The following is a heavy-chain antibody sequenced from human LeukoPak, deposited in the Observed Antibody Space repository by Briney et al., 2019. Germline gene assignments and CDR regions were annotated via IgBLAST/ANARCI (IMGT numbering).Heavy chain of an antibody. CDR1: GYTFTSYG. Sequence: ASVKVSCKASGYTFTSYGISWVRQAPGQGLEWMGWMNAYNDNTNYAQKFQGRVTMTTDTPTSTAYMELRNLRSDDTAVYYCARGPTVTNGGGNFFDYWGQGTLVTVSS. CDR3: ARGPTVTNGGGNFFDY. J-gene: IGHJ4*02. V-gene: IGHV1-18*01. D-gene: IGHD4-17*01. CDR2: MNAYNDNT.